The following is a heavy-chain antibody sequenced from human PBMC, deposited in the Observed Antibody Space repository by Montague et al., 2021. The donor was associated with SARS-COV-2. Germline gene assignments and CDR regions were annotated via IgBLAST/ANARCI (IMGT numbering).Heavy chain of an antibody. J-gene: IGHJ4*02. Sequence: SETLSLTCTVSGCSISSFYWSWFRQPPGKGLQWIGYSSYSGSTNYNPSLTSRVTMSVDTSKNQFSLMVNSVTAADTAVYYCAGRYGATLPAVYWGQGTLVTVSS. CDR3: AGRYGATLPAVY. CDR1: GCSISSFY. V-gene: IGHV4-59*08. CDR2: SSYSGST. D-gene: IGHD4-17*01.